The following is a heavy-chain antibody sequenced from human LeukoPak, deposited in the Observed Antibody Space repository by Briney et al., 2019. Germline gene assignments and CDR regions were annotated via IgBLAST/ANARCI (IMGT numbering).Heavy chain of an antibody. J-gene: IGHJ6*03. CDR2: IYISGST. Sequence: PSETLSLTCTVSGGSISTYYWSWIRQPAGKGLEWIGRIYISGSTNYNPSLKSRVTMSVDTSKNQFSLKLSSVTAADTAVYYCARQVFWQWLTDYYYYMDVWGKGTTVTVSS. D-gene: IGHD6-19*01. CDR3: ARQVFWQWLTDYYYYMDV. CDR1: GGSISTYY. V-gene: IGHV4-4*07.